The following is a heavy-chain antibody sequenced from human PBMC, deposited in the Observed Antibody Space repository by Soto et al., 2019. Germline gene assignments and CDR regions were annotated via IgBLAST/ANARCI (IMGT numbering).Heavy chain of an antibody. D-gene: IGHD1-20*01. V-gene: IGHV1-2*02. Sequence: SVKVSCKASGYTFTGYYMHWVRQAPGQGLEWMGWINPNSGGTNYAQKFQERVNITRDMSTSTAYMELSSLRSEDTAVYYCAAERRYKWNTASSPYYYYYGMDVWGQGTTVTVSS. J-gene: IGHJ6*02. CDR1: GYTFTGYY. CDR3: AAERRYKWNTASSPYYYYYGMDV. CDR2: INPNSGGT.